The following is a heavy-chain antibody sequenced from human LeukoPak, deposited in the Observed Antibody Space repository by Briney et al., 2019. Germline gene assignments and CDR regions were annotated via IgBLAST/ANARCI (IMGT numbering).Heavy chain of an antibody. D-gene: IGHD1-26*01. V-gene: IGHV3-23*01. CDR1: GFTFSRYS. CDR2: ISGSGGST. Sequence: GGSLRLSCAASGFTFSRYSMEWVRQAPGKGLEWVSAISGSGGSTYYADSVKGRFTISRDNSKNTLYLQMNSLRVEDTGVYYCASWGEGALDNWGQGTLVTVSS. J-gene: IGHJ4*02. CDR3: ASWGEGALDN.